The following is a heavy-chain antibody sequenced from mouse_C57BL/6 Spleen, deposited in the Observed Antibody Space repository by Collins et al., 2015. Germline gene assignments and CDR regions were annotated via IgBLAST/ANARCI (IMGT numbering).Heavy chain of an antibody. CDR3: AREGYYYGSSLDY. CDR1: GYAFSNSW. D-gene: IGHD1-1*01. J-gene: IGHJ2*01. V-gene: IGHV1-82*01. CDR2: IYPGDGDT. Sequence: QVQLQQSGPELVKPGASVKISCKASGYAFSNSWMNWVKQRPGKGLEWIGRIYPGDGDTNYNGKFKGKATLTADKSSSTAYMELRSLTSEDSAVYYCAREGYYYGSSLDYWGQGTTLTVSS.